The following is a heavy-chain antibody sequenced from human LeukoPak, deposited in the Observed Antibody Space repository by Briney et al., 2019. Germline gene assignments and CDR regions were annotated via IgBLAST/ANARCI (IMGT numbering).Heavy chain of an antibody. CDR2: IIPIFGTA. V-gene: IGHV1-69*05. CDR1: GGTFGSYA. CDR3: AREPWSYYGSGSINWFDP. J-gene: IGHJ5*02. Sequence: ASVKVSCKASGGTFGSYAISWVRQAPGQGLEWMGRIIPIFGTANYAQKFQGRVTITTDESTSTAYMELSSLRSEDTAVYYCAREPWSYYGSGSINWFDPWGQGTLVTVSS. D-gene: IGHD3-10*01.